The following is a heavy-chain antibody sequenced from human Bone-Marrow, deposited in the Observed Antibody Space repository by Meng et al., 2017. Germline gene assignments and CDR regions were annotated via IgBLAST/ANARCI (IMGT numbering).Heavy chain of an antibody. Sequence: SETLSLICAVSGYSISSGYYWGWIRQPPGKGLEWIGSIYHSGSTYYNPSLKSRVTISVDTSKNQFSLKLSSVTAADTAVYYCARVVPAARDWFDPWGQGTLVTVSS. CDR3: ARVVPAARDWFDP. D-gene: IGHD2-2*01. V-gene: IGHV4-38-2*01. CDR2: IYHSGST. J-gene: IGHJ5*02. CDR1: GYSISSGYY.